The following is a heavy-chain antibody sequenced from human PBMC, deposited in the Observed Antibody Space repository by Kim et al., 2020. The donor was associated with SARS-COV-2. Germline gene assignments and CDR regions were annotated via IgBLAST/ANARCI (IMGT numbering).Heavy chain of an antibody. CDR3: ARVGVYGDAPPYYYYGMDV. J-gene: IGHJ6*02. V-gene: IGHV3-48*04. CDR2: ISSSSSTI. CDR1: GFTFSSYS. D-gene: IGHD4-17*01. Sequence: GGSLRLSCAASGFTFSSYSMNWVRQAPGKGLEWVSYISSSSSTIYYADSVKGRFTISRDNAKNSLYLQMNSLRAEDTAVYYCARVGVYGDAPPYYYYGMDVWGQGTTVTVSS.